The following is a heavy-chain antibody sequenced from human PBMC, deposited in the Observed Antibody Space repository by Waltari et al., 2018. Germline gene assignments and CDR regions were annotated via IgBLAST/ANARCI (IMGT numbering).Heavy chain of an antibody. J-gene: IGHJ4*02. D-gene: IGHD6-6*01. Sequence: QVQLQQWGAGLLKPSETLSLTCAVYGGSFSGYYWSWIRQPPGKGLEWIGEINHSGTTNYNPSLKSRFTISVDTSKNQFSLKLSSVTAADTAVYYCARRSSSSALFDYWGQGTLVTVSS. CDR2: INHSGTT. CDR3: ARRSSSSALFDY. V-gene: IGHV4-34*01. CDR1: GGSFSGYY.